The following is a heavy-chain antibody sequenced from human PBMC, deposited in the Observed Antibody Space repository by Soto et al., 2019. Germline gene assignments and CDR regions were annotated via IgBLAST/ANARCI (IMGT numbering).Heavy chain of an antibody. J-gene: IGHJ4*02. CDR2: INPNSGGT. V-gene: IGHV1-2*04. Sequence: ASVKVSCKASGYTFTGYYMHWVRQAPGQVLEWMGWINPNSGGTNYAQKFQGWVTMTRDTSISTAYMELSRLRSDDTAVYYCARDGDCSGGSCDRRFDYWGQGTLVTVSS. CDR3: ARDGDCSGGSCDRRFDY. D-gene: IGHD2-15*01. CDR1: GYTFTGYY.